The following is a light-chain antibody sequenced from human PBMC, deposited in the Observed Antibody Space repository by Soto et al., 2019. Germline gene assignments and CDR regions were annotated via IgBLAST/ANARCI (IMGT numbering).Light chain of an antibody. CDR3: QKYTNVPA. V-gene: IGKV1-27*01. Sequence: DIQMTQSPSSLSASVGDSVTITCRASQGISTYLAWYQHIPGKVPKLLISAASTWQSGVPSRFSGSGSGTEFTLTISSLQPEDVATYYCQKYTNVPAFGGGTKVEIK. J-gene: IGKJ4*01. CDR1: QGISTY. CDR2: AAS.